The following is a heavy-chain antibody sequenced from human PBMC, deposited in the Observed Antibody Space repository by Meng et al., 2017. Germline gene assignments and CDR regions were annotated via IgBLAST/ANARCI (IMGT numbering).Heavy chain of an antibody. J-gene: IGHJ4*02. Sequence: VRFGVSGGVLVLPGGSLRLSCAASGFTFNNYWMHWVRQVPGKGLVWVSRISGDGSITNYADSVKGRFTISRDNAKNTLYLQMNSLRPEDTAVYYCLDEAPRSDYWGQGSLVTAPQ. CDR3: LDEAPRSDY. V-gene: IGHV3-74*01. D-gene: IGHD1-1*01. CDR2: ISGDGSIT. CDR1: GFTFNNYW.